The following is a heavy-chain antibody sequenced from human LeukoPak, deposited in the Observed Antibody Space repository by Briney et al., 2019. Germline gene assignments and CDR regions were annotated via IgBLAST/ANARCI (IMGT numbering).Heavy chain of an antibody. CDR3: ARDLEQWLVPGYFDY. V-gene: IGHV3-48*03. CDR2: ISSSGSTI. J-gene: IGHJ4*02. Sequence: PGGSLRLSCAASGFTVSSNYMNWVRQAPGKGLEWVSYISSSGSTIYYADSVKGRFTISRDNAKNSLYLQMNSLRAEDTAVYYCARDLEQWLVPGYFDYWGQGTLVTVSS. D-gene: IGHD6-19*01. CDR1: GFTVSSNY.